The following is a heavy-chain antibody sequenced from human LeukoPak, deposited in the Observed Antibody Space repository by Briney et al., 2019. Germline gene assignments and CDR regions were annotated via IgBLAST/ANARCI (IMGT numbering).Heavy chain of an antibody. J-gene: IGHJ4*02. V-gene: IGHV1-18*01. CDR3: AREGSYCSGGSCYYDY. CDR2: IGAYNGNT. CDR1: GYTFTSYG. D-gene: IGHD2-15*01. Sequence: ASVKVSCKASGYTFTSYGISWVRQAPGQGLEWMGWIGAYNGNTNYAQKLQGRVTMTTDTSTSTAYMELGSLRSDDTAVYYCAREGSYCSGGSCYYDYWGQGTLVTVSS.